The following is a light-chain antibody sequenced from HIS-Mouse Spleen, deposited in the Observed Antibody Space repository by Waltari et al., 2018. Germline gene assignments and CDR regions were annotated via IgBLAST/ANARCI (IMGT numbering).Light chain of an antibody. CDR3: QQLNSYPPT. V-gene: IGKV1-9*01. Sequence: DIQLTQSPSFLSASVGARVTITCRASQGISSYLAWYQQKPGKAPKPLIYAASTLQSGVPSRFSGSGSGTEFTLTISSLQPEDFATYYCQQLNSYPPTFGQGTKVEIK. CDR1: QGISSY. J-gene: IGKJ1*01. CDR2: AAS.